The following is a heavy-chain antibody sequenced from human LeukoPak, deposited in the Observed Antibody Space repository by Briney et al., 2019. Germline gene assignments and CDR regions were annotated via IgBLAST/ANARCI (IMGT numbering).Heavy chain of an antibody. D-gene: IGHD1-26*01. CDR1: GYTPTELS. Sequence: ASVKVSCKVSGYTPTELSMHWVRQAPGKGLERMGGFDPEDGETIYAQKSQGRVTMTADTSTDTAYMELSSLRSEDTAVYYCATDSGGSVWDYWGQGTLVTVSS. V-gene: IGHV1-24*01. J-gene: IGHJ4*02. CDR3: ATDSGGSVWDY. CDR2: FDPEDGET.